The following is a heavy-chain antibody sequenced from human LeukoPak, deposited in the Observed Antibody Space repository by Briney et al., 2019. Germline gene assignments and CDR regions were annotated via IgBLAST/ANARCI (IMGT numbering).Heavy chain of an antibody. V-gene: IGHV4-59*01. Sequence: PSETLSLTCIVSGGSISSYYWSWIRQPPGKGLEWIGHIYYSGSTNYNPSLKSRVTISVGTSKNQFSLKLSSVTAADTAVYYCARGGVNGYYYFDYWGQGTLVTVSS. J-gene: IGHJ4*02. CDR2: IYYSGST. D-gene: IGHD5-24*01. CDR1: GGSISSYY. CDR3: ARGGVNGYYYFDY.